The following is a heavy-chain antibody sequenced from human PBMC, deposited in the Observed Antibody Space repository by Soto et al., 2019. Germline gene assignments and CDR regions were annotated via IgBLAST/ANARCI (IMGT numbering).Heavy chain of an antibody. J-gene: IGHJ6*02. CDR3: AKGRDYIVVVPAAS. Sequence: VGSLRLSCAASGFTFSTSWMNWVRQAPGKGLEWVSAIIGSGGSTYYADSVEGRFTISRDNSKNTLYLQMNSLRAEDTAVYYCAKGRDYIVVVPAASWGQGTTVTVSS. V-gene: IGHV3-23*01. D-gene: IGHD2-2*01. CDR1: GFTFSTSW. CDR2: IIGSGGST.